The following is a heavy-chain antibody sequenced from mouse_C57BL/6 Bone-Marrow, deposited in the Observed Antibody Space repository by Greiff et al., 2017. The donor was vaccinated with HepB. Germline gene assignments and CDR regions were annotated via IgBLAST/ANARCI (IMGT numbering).Heavy chain of an antibody. Sequence: QVQLQQSGPELVKPGASVKISCKASGYAFSSSWMNWVKQRPGKGLEWIGRIYPGDGDTNYNGKFKGKATLTADKSSSTAYMQLSSLTSEDSAVYFCAGDGSPLVDLWGTGTTVTVSS. J-gene: IGHJ1*03. CDR2: IYPGDGDT. CDR1: GYAFSSSW. V-gene: IGHV1-82*01. CDR3: AGDGSPLVDL. D-gene: IGHD1-1*01.